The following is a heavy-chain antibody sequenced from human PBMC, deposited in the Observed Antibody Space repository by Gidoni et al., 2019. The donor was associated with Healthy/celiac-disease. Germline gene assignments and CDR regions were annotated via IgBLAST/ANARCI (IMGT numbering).Heavy chain of an antibody. J-gene: IGHJ6*02. V-gene: IGHV4-34*01. Sequence: QVQLQQWGAGLLKPSETLSLTCAVYGGSFSGYYWSWIRQPPGKGLEWIGEINHSGSTNYNPSLKSRVTISVDTSKNQFSLKLSSVTAADTAVYYCARRRNLRYGMDVWGQGTTVTVSS. CDR2: INHSGST. CDR3: ARRRNLRYGMDV. CDR1: GGSFSGYY. D-gene: IGHD4-4*01.